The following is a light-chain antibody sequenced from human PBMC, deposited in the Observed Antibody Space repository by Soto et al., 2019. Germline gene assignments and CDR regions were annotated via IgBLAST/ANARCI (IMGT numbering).Light chain of an antibody. J-gene: IGLJ1*01. CDR3: SSYAGSNNNYV. CDR1: SSGVGGYNY. V-gene: IGLV2-8*01. Sequence: QSVLTQPPSSSGSPGQSVTISCTGTSSGVGGYNYVSWYQHHPGKAPKLMIYEVSKRPSGVPDRFSGSKSGNTASLTVSGLQAEDEADYYCSSYAGSNNNYVFGTGTKVTVL. CDR2: EVS.